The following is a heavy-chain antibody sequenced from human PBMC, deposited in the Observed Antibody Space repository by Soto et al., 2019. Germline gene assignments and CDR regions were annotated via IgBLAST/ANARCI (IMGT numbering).Heavy chain of an antibody. D-gene: IGHD6-25*01. CDR1: GFTLSDYY. CDR2: ISTSGSTI. CDR3: ARGPGASVVAAAAGRRVDY. V-gene: IGHV3-11*01. J-gene: IGHJ4*02. Sequence: QVQLVESGGGLVKPGGSLRLSCAASGFTLSDYYMSWIRQAPGKGLEWVSYISTSGSTIYYADSVKGRFTISRDNAKNSLDLQTNSLRAEETAVYYCARGPGASVVAAAAGRRVDYWGQGTLVTVSS.